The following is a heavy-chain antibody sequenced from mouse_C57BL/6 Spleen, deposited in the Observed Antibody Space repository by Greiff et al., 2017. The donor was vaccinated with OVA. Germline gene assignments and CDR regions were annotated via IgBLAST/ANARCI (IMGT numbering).Heavy chain of an antibody. Sequence: VQLQQPGAELVRPGSSVKLSCKASGYTFTSYWMHWVKQRPIQGLEWIGNIDPSDSETHYNQKFKDKATLTVDKSSSTAYMQLSSLTSEDSAVYYCARGGTGYSFDYWGQGTTLTVSS. V-gene: IGHV1-52*01. CDR2: IDPSDSET. CDR1: GYTFTSYW. CDR3: ARGGTGYSFDY. J-gene: IGHJ2*01.